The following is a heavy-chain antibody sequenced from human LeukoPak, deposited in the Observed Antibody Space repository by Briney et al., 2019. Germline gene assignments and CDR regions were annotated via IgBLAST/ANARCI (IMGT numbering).Heavy chain of an antibody. V-gene: IGHV1-2*02. CDR2: VIPNSGAT. D-gene: IGHD4-17*01. CDR3: ARDHDYGDYDAPGVFDI. J-gene: IGHJ3*02. Sequence: ASVKVSCKTSGYTFTDYYMHWVRQAPGQGLEWMGWVIPNSGATRYAQKFQGRVTMTGDTSITTAYMELSRLTSDDTAVYYCARDHDYGDYDAPGVFDIWSQGTMVTVSA. CDR1: GYTFTDYY.